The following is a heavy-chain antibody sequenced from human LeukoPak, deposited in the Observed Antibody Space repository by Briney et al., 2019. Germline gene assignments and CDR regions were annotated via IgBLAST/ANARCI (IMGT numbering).Heavy chain of an antibody. D-gene: IGHD3-9*01. CDR1: GFTFSSYS. CDR2: ISSSSSTI. V-gene: IGHV3-48*01. Sequence: GGSLRLSCAASGFTFSSYSMNWVRQAPGKGLEWVSYISSSSSTIYYADSVKGRFTISRDNAKNSLYLQMNSLRAEDTAVYYCARDVLRYFDWLHDAFDIWGRGKMVTVSS. J-gene: IGHJ3*02. CDR3: ARDVLRYFDWLHDAFDI.